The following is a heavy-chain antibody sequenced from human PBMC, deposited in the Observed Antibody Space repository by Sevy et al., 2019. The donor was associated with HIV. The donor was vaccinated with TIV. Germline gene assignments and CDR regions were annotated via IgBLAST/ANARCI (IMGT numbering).Heavy chain of an antibody. CDR3: TARNFDF. Sequence: GGSLRLSCAASGLTLSYAWMNWVRQAPGKGLEWVGHIKSESDGGTTDFASPVKGRFIISRDDSKNTLYLQMNRLKTGDTALYYCTARNFDFWGRGTLVTVSS. J-gene: IGHJ4*02. CDR2: IKSESDGGTT. CDR1: GLTLSYAW. V-gene: IGHV3-15*07.